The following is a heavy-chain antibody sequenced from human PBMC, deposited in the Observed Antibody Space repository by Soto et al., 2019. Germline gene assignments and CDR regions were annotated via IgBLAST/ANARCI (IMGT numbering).Heavy chain of an antibody. CDR3: ARQGIAVAGFWSGVSYYGMDV. CDR1: GGSISSYY. J-gene: IGHJ6*02. CDR2: IYYSGST. D-gene: IGHD6-19*01. Sequence: SETLSLTCTVSGGSISSYYWSWIRQPPGKGLEWIGYIYYSGSTYYNPSLKSRVTISVDTSKNQFSLKLSSVTAADTAVYYCARQGIAVAGFWSGVSYYGMDVWGQGTTVTVSS. V-gene: IGHV4-59*04.